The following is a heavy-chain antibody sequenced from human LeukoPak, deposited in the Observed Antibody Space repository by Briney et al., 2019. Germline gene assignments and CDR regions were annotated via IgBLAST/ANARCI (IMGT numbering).Heavy chain of an antibody. Sequence: PGGSLRLSCAASGFTFSSYGTHWVRQAPGKGLEWVAFIRYDGSNKYYADSVKGRFTISRDNSKNTLYLQMNSLRAEDTAVYYCAKLGGYFDWFIDYWGQGTLVTVSS. D-gene: IGHD3-9*01. CDR3: AKLGGYFDWFIDY. CDR2: IRYDGSNK. CDR1: GFTFSSYG. J-gene: IGHJ4*02. V-gene: IGHV3-30*02.